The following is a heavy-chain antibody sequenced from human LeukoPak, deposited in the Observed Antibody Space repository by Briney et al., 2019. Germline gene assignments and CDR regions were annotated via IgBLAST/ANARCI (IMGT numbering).Heavy chain of an antibody. V-gene: IGHV3-30*01. J-gene: IGHJ4*02. CDR2: ISYDSNYR. CDR1: GFTFSHYP. Sequence: GGSLRLSCAASGFTFSHYPMHWVRQAPGKGLEWLAVISYDSNYRYYADSVKGRFTISRGNSNNTLYLQIDGLRPEDTAMYFCVRDRRYYFDFWGQGTLVTVSS. CDR3: VRDRRYYFDF.